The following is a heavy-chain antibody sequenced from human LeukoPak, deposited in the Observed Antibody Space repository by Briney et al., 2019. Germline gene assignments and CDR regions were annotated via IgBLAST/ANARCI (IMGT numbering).Heavy chain of an antibody. D-gene: IGHD3-22*01. J-gene: IGHJ6*03. Sequence: ASVKVSCKASGYTFTGYYMHWVRQAPGQGLEWMGWINPNSGGTNYAQKFQGRVTMTRDTSISTAYMELSRLRSEDTAVYYCASRSGDYYDSSGYYSESYYYYYMDVWGKGTTVTISS. CDR1: GYTFTGYY. CDR3: ASRSGDYYDSSGYYSESYYYYYMDV. V-gene: IGHV1-2*02. CDR2: INPNSGGT.